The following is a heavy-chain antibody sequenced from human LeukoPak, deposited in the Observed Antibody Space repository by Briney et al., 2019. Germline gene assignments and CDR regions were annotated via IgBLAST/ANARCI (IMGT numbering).Heavy chain of an antibody. CDR3: ARSDYYGSGRPKDWFDP. Sequence: SETLSLTCTVSGYSISSGYYWGWIRQPPGKGLEWIGGIYHSGSTYYNPSLKSRVTISVDTSKNQFSLKLSSVTAADTAVYYCARSDYYGSGRPKDWFDPWGQGTLVTVSS. CDR2: IYHSGST. J-gene: IGHJ5*02. D-gene: IGHD3-10*01. CDR1: GYSISSGYY. V-gene: IGHV4-38-2*02.